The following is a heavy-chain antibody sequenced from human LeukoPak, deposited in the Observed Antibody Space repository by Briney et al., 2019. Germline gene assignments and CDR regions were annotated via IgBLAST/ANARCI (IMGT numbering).Heavy chain of an antibody. V-gene: IGHV3-30*04. CDR3: ARDRGQYY. CDR1: GFTFSSYA. D-gene: IGHD2/OR15-2a*01. J-gene: IGHJ4*02. Sequence: GGSLRLSCAAPGFTFSSYAMHWVRQAPGKGLEWVAVISYDGGNKYYADSVKGRFTISRDNSKNTLYLQMNNLSAEDTAVYYCARDRGQYYWGQGTLVTVSS. CDR2: ISYDGGNK.